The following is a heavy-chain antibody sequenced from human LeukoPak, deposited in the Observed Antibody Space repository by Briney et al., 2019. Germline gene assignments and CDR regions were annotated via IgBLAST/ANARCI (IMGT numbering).Heavy chain of an antibody. CDR2: IRYDGSNK. CDR1: GFTFSSYG. D-gene: IGHD3-10*01. CDR3: AKRYGSGSYYNTARAFDI. Sequence: PGGSLRLSCAASGFTFSSYGMHWVRQAPGKGLEWVAFIRYDGSNKYYADSVKGRFTISRDNSKNTLYLQMNSLRAEDTAVYYCAKRYGSGSYYNTARAFDIWGQGTMVTVSS. J-gene: IGHJ3*02. V-gene: IGHV3-30*02.